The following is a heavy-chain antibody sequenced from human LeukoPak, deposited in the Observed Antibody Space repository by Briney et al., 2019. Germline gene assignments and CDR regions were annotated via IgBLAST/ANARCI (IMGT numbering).Heavy chain of an antibody. J-gene: IGHJ3*01. CDR2: ISSSSTYI. Sequence: GGSLRLSCAASGFTLSTYWMHWVRQAPGKGLVWVSSISSSSTYIYYADSVKGRFTISRDNAKDSLHLQMTSLRAEDTAVYYCARDKGGPIDFWGQGTMVTVSS. V-gene: IGHV3-21*01. D-gene: IGHD1-26*01. CDR1: GFTLSTYW. CDR3: ARDKGGPIDF.